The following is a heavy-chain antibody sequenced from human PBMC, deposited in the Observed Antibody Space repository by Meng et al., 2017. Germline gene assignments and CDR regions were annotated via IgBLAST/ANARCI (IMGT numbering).Heavy chain of an antibody. Sequence: VELDECGGGFVKPGGSLRLSCAASGFTFSNAWMTWVRQAPGKGLEWIGRMKSNVDGGTVDYAAAVKGRFFISRDDSENTFYLQMNSLKTEDTAVYYCSGHVDYWGHGTLVTVS. CDR1: GFTFSNAW. CDR3: SGHVDY. V-gene: IGHV3-15*01. J-gene: IGHJ4*01. CDR2: MKSNVDGGTV.